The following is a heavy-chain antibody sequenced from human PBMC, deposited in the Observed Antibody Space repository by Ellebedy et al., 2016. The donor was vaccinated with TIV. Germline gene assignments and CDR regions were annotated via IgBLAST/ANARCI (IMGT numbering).Heavy chain of an antibody. J-gene: IGHJ6*03. Sequence: SETLSLTCTVSGGSASRYFWSWIRQPAGKGLEWIGRIFTSGSFHYNPSLMSRVTMSVVTSKNQISLRLNSVTAADTAVYYCARVHCSITTCDYYYMDVWGKGTTVTVSS. CDR1: GGSASRYF. V-gene: IGHV4-4*07. CDR2: IFTSGSF. CDR3: ARVHCSITTCDYYYMDV. D-gene: IGHD1-1*01.